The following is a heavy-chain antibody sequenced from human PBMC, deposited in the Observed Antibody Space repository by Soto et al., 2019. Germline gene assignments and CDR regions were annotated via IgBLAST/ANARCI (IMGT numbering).Heavy chain of an antibody. D-gene: IGHD2-15*01. CDR1: GGTFSSYA. CDR2: IIPIFGTA. CDR3: ARCGSWVGGSCSWDY. J-gene: IGHJ4*02. Sequence: QVQLVQSGAEVKKPGSSVKVSCKASGGTFSSYAISWVRQAPGQGLEWMGGIIPIFGTANYAQKFQGRVTIXXDXSXXTAYMELSSLRSEDTAVYYCARCGSWVGGSCSWDYWGQGTLVTVSS. V-gene: IGHV1-69*12.